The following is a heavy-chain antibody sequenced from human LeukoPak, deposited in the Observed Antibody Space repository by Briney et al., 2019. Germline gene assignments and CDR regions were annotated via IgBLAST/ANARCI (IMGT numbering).Heavy chain of an antibody. Sequence: GGSLRLSCAASGFTFSSYGMSWVRQAPGKGLEWVSAISGSGGSTYYADSVKGRFTISRDNSKNTLYLQMNSLRAEDTAVYYCAKTINVLLWFGYFDYWGQGALVTVSS. J-gene: IGHJ4*02. D-gene: IGHD3-10*01. CDR3: AKTINVLLWFGYFDY. CDR1: GFTFSSYG. CDR2: ISGSGGST. V-gene: IGHV3-23*01.